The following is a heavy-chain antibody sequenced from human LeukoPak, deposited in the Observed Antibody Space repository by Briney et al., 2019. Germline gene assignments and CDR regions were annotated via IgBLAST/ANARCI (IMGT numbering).Heavy chain of an antibody. CDR2: ISGSGGST. CDR1: GFTFSSYG. V-gene: IGHV3-23*01. CDR3: ASLWFGDSDY. D-gene: IGHD3-10*01. J-gene: IGHJ4*02. Sequence: PGGTLRLSCAASGFTFSSYGMSWVRQAPGKGLEWVSGISGSGGSTYYADSVKGRFTISRDNSKNTLYLQMNTLRAEDTAVYYCASLWFGDSDYWGQGNLVTVSS.